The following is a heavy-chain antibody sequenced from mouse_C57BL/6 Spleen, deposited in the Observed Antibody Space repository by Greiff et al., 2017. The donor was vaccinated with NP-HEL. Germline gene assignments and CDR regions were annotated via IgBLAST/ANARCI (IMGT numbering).Heavy chain of an antibody. CDR1: GYTFTSYW. CDR3: ARRAIYYDYGGRYWYFDV. Sequence: VQLQQSGAELVMPGASVKLSCKASGYTFTSYWMHWVKQRPGQGLEWIGEIDPSDSYTNYNQKFKGKSTLTVDKSSSTAYMQLSSLTSEDSAVSDCARRAIYYDYGGRYWYFDVWGTGTTVTVSS. V-gene: IGHV1-69*01. J-gene: IGHJ1*03. CDR2: IDPSDSYT. D-gene: IGHD2-4*01.